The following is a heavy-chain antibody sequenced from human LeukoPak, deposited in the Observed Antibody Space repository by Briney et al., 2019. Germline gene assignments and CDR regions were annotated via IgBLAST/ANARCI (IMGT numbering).Heavy chain of an antibody. J-gene: IGHJ3*02. CDR2: INYSGST. CDR3: ARHADGHNLITAFDI. CDR1: GDSISSNYYY. Sequence: PSETLSLTCSVSGDSISSNYYYWGWVRQPPGKGLEWLGSINYSGSTHYHPSLKSRVTISVDTSKTQFSLKVNSVTAADTAVYYCARHADGHNLITAFDIWGQGTMVTVSS. D-gene: IGHD3-10*01. V-gene: IGHV4-39*01.